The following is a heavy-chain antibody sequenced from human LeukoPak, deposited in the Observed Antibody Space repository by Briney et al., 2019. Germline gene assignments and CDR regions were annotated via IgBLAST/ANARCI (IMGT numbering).Heavy chain of an antibody. CDR2: IYYSGST. D-gene: IGHD6-19*01. CDR1: GGSISSGGYS. J-gene: IGHJ5*02. Sequence: SETLSLTCAVSGGSISSGGYSWSWIRQPPGKGLEWIGYIYYSGSTNYNPSLKSRVTISVDTSKNQFSLKLSSVTAADTAVYYCARLPRGGSSGWYMNWFDPWGQGTLVTVSS. CDR3: ARLPRGGSSGWYMNWFDP. V-gene: IGHV4-61*08.